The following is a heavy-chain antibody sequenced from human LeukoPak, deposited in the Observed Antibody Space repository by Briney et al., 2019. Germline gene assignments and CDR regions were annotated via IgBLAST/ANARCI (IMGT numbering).Heavy chain of an antibody. J-gene: IGHJ5*02. V-gene: IGHV3-21*01. CDR3: ARATVTRWFDP. Sequence: GGSLRLSCKVSGFTIRDFTMNWVRQAPGRGLEWVSSITGVNTKYADSVKGRFTVSRDNSKNTLYLQMNSLRAEDTAVYYCARATVTRWFDPWGQGTLVTVSS. CDR2: ITGVNT. CDR1: GFTIRDFT. D-gene: IGHD4-17*01.